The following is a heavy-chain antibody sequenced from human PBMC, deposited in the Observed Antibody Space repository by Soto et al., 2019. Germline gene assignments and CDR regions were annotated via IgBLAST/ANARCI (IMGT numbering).Heavy chain of an antibody. V-gene: IGHV1-69*13. D-gene: IGHD3-3*01. CDR2: IIPIFGTA. CDR1: GGTFSSYA. Sequence: ASVKVSCKASGGTFSSYAISWVRQAPGQGLEWMGGIIPIFGTANYAQKFQGRVTISADESTSTAYMELSSLRSEDTAVYYCARAGYYDFWSGPQYYYYGMDVWGQGTTVTVSS. J-gene: IGHJ6*02. CDR3: ARAGYYDFWSGPQYYYYGMDV.